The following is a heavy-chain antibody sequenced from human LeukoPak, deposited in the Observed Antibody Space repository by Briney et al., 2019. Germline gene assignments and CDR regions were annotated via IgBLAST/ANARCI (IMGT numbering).Heavy chain of an antibody. CDR1: GGSFSGYY. J-gene: IGHJ4*02. CDR2: INHSGST. Sequence: SETLSLTCAVYGGSFSGYYWSWIRQPPGKGLEWIGEINHSGSTNYNPSLKSRVTISVDTSKNQFSLKLSPVTAADTAVYYCARVGNYYGSGSYYTTRYYFDYWGQGTLVTVSS. CDR3: ARVGNYYGSGSYYTTRYYFDY. D-gene: IGHD3-10*01. V-gene: IGHV4-34*01.